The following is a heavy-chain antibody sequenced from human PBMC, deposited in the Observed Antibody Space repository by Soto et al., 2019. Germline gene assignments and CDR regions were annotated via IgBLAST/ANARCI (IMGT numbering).Heavy chain of an antibody. D-gene: IGHD3-22*01. J-gene: IGHJ3*02. V-gene: IGHV4-31*03. CDR3: VRDYDYDSSRNDAFDI. Sequence: QVQLQESGPGLVKPSQTLSLTCTVSGGSISSGGYYWSWIRHHPGKGLEWIGYIYSSGSTYYNPSFRGRVTISADTSKNQFALKLSSVTAADTAVYYCVRDYDYDSSRNDAFDIWGQGTMVTVSS. CDR1: GGSISSGGYY. CDR2: IYSSGST.